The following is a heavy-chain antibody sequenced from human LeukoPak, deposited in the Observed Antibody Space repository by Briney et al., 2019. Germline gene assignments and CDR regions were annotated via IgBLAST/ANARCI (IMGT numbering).Heavy chain of an antibody. V-gene: IGHV1-2*02. J-gene: IGHJ6*03. CDR2: INPNSGGT. D-gene: IGHD3-3*01. Sequence: ASVKVSCKASGYTFTGYYMHWVRQAPGQGLEWVGWINPNSGGTNYAQKFQGRVTMTRDTSISTAYMELSRLRSDDTAVYYCARDRLRTYYDFWSGYYDYYMDVWGKGTTVTVSS. CDR1: GYTFTGYY. CDR3: ARDRLRTYYDFWSGYYDYYMDV.